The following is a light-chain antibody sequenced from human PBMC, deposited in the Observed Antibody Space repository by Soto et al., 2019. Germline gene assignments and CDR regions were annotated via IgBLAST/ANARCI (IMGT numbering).Light chain of an antibody. CDR3: ASYTRVDSWV. V-gene: IGLV2-8*01. Sequence: QSVLTQPASASGSPGQSVTISCTGTSSDVGASDYVSWYQQHPGKVPKVIIYEVNRRPSGVPNRFSGSKSGNTASLTVSGLQAEDEADYYCASYTRVDSWVFGGGTKLTVL. CDR1: SSDVGASDY. CDR2: EVN. J-gene: IGLJ3*02.